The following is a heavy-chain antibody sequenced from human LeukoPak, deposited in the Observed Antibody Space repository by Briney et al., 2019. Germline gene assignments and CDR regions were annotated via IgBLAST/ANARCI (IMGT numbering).Heavy chain of an antibody. CDR3: AKAAYGSGDY. Sequence: PGGSLRLSCAASGFTFSSYWMSWVRQAPGKGLEWVANIKQDGSEKYYADSVKGRFTISRDNSKNTLYLQMNSLRAEDTAVYYCAKAAYGSGDYWGQGTLVTVSS. J-gene: IGHJ4*02. V-gene: IGHV3-7*01. CDR1: GFTFSSYW. D-gene: IGHD3-10*01. CDR2: IKQDGSEK.